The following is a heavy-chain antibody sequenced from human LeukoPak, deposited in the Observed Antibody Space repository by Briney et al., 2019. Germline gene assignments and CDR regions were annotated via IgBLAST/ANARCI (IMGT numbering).Heavy chain of an antibody. D-gene: IGHD4-11*01. CDR3: ARAVRLTGDYYGMDV. Sequence: SETLSLTCTVSGGSISSGGYFWSWIRQPPGKGLEWIGYISHSGSTYYNPSLKSRVTISVDTSKNQFSLKLSSVTAADTAVYYCARAVRLTGDYYGMDVWGQGTTVTVSS. CDR1: GGSISSGGYF. V-gene: IGHV4-30-2*01. J-gene: IGHJ6*02. CDR2: ISHSGST.